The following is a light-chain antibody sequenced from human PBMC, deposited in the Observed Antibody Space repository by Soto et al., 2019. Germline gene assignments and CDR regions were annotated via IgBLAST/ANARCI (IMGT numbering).Light chain of an antibody. CDR1: SSHIGRNT. Sequence: QSVLTQPPSASGTPGQRVPISCSGSSSHIGRNTVTWYQQLPGTAHKLLIYCNNQLPSWVPDRFSGSKSGTSASLAISGFQSEDDADYYCAAWDDSLNGPLFGGGTKLTVL. CDR3: AAWDDSLNGPL. CDR2: CNN. V-gene: IGLV1-44*01. J-gene: IGLJ2*01.